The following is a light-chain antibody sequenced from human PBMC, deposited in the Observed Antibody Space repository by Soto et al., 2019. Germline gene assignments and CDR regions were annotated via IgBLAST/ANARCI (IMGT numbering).Light chain of an antibody. CDR1: QSVGSN. Sequence: EIVMTQSPATLSVSPGERATLSCRASQSVGSNLAWYQLKPCQAPRLLIYGASTRATGIPARFSGSGSGTDFTLTISSLQSEDFAIYFCQQYNTWPPDRTFGQGTKVEIK. CDR2: GAS. J-gene: IGKJ1*01. CDR3: QQYNTWPPDRT. V-gene: IGKV3-15*01.